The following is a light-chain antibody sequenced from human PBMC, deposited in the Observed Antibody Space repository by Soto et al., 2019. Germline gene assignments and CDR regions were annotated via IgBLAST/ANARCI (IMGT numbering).Light chain of an antibody. CDR1: QNINKW. J-gene: IGKJ1*01. V-gene: IGKV1-5*03. CDR3: QQYKSYST. Sequence: DIQMTQSPSTLSASVGDRVTITCRASQNINKWLAWYQQKPGKAPKPLIYEASTLEGGVPSRFSGSGSGTEFTLTISSLQPDDFATYWCQQYKSYSTFGQGTKMDIK. CDR2: EAS.